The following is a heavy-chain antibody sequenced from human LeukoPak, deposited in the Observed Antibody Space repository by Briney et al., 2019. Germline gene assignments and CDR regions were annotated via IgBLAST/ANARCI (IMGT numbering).Heavy chain of an antibody. CDR2: IYYSGST. D-gene: IGHD3-16*02. Sequence: SQTLSLTCTVSGGSISSGDYYWSWIRQPPGKGLEWIGYIYYSGSTYYNPSLKSRVTISVDTSKNQFSLKLSSVTAADTAVYYCAREGGSYRPLDYSGQGTLVTVSS. J-gene: IGHJ4*02. CDR1: GGSISSGDYY. V-gene: IGHV4-30-4*01. CDR3: AREGGSYRPLDY.